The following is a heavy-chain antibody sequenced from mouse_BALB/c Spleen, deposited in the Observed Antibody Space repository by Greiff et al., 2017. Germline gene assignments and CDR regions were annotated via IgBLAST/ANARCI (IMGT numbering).Heavy chain of an antibody. J-gene: IGHJ4*01. V-gene: IGHV14-4*02. CDR3: NADYYGSSYYYAMDY. D-gene: IGHD1-1*01. CDR1: GFNIKDYY. CDR2: IDPENGDT. Sequence: EVQLQQSGAELVRSGASVKLSCTASGFNIKDYYMHWVKQRPEQGLEWIGWIDPENGDTEYAPKFQGKATMTADTSSNTAYLQLSSLTSEDTAVYDCNADYYGSSYYYAMDYWGQGTSVTVSS.